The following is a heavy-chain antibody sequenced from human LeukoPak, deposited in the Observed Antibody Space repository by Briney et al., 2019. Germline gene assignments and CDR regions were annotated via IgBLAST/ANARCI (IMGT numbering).Heavy chain of an antibody. Sequence: ASVKVSCKASGYTFTSYYMHWVRQAPGQGLEWMGIINPSGGSTSYAQKFQGRVTMTRDMSTSTVYMELSSLRSEDTAVYYCASVPITYAFDIWGQGTMVTVSS. V-gene: IGHV1-46*01. D-gene: IGHD2-2*01. CDR2: INPSGGST. CDR3: ASVPITYAFDI. CDR1: GYTFTSYY. J-gene: IGHJ3*02.